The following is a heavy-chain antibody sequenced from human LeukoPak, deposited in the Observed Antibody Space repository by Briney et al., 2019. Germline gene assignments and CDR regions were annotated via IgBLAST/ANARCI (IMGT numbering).Heavy chain of an antibody. CDR2: LYPGDSDT. CDR1: GYSFTSYW. CDR3: ATPLAHCAGDCYSNHDAFII. Sequence: GESLKISCKGSGYSFTSYWIGWVRQMPGKGLEWMGILYPGDSDTRYSPSFQGQVTISADKSISTAYLQWSSLKASDTDMYCCATPLAHCAGDCYSNHDAFIIWGQGTMVTVSS. V-gene: IGHV5-51*01. J-gene: IGHJ3*02. D-gene: IGHD2-21*01.